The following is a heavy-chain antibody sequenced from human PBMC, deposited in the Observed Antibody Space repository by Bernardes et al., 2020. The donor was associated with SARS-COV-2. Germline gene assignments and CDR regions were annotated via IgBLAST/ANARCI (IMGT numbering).Heavy chain of an antibody. J-gene: IGHJ4*02. D-gene: IGHD5-18*01. CDR2: IYYSGST. CDR3: ARGGSRATWIQLWFSPPFDY. V-gene: IGHV4-39*01. Sequence: SETLSLTCTVSGGSISSSSYYWGWIRQPPGKGLEWLGSIYYSGSTYYNPSLKSRVTISVDTSKNQFSLKLSSVTAADTAVYYCARGGSRATWIQLWFSPPFDYWGQGTLVTVSS. CDR1: GGSISSSSYY.